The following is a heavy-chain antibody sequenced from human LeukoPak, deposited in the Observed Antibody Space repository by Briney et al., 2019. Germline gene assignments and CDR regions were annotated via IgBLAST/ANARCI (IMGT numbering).Heavy chain of an antibody. CDR1: GFTFSSYA. D-gene: IGHD2-2*01. CDR3: AKSDAKLLVPAAIDGAY. Sequence: GGSLRLSCAASGFTFSSYAISWVRQAPGKGLEWVSGISGSGGTTSYADSVKGRFTISRDNSKNTLYLQMNSLRAEDTAVYYCAKSDAKLLVPAAIDGAYWGQGTLVTVSS. J-gene: IGHJ4*02. CDR2: ISGSGGTT. V-gene: IGHV3-23*01.